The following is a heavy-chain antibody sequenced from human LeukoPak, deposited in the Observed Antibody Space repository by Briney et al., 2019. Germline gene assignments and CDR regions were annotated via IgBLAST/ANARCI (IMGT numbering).Heavy chain of an antibody. Sequence: PGGSLRLSCAASGFTVSSNYMSWVRQAPGKGLEWVSGINWNGGSTGYADSVKGRFTISRDNAKNSLYLQMSSLRAEDTALYHCARFSAVAGTDYWGQGTQVTVSS. D-gene: IGHD6-19*01. CDR2: INWNGGST. J-gene: IGHJ4*02. CDR3: ARFSAVAGTDY. CDR1: GFTVSSNY. V-gene: IGHV3-20*01.